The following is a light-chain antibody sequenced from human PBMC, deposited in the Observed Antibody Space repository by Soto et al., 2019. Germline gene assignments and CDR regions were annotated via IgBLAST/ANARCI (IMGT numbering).Light chain of an antibody. V-gene: IGKV1-5*03. Sequence: DIQMTQSPSTLSASVGDRVTITCRTSQSISSWLTWYQQKAGQAPKLLIYKASIVESGVPSRFSGSGSGTEVTLNISSLQPDDSATNYCQLYSYFATFGQGTREEVK. CDR2: KAS. J-gene: IGKJ1*01. CDR3: QLYSYFAT. CDR1: QSISSW.